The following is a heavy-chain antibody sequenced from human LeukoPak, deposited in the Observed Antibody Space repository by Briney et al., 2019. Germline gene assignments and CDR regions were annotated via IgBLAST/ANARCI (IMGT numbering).Heavy chain of an antibody. CDR3: ARAGATVVTASNWFDP. V-gene: IGHV4-34*01. Sequence: PSETLSLTCAVYSGSFSGYYWSWIRQPPGKGREWIGEIDHSGSTNYNPSLKSRLTISLDTSKNQFSLKLSSVTAADTAVYYCARAGATVVTASNWFDPWGQGTLVTVSS. CDR1: SGSFSGYY. CDR2: IDHSGST. D-gene: IGHD2-21*02. J-gene: IGHJ5*02.